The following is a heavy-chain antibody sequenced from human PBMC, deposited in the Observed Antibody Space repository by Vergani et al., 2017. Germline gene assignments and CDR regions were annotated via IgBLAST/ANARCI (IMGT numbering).Heavy chain of an antibody. CDR1: DSSIMTNPY. V-gene: IGHV4-38-2*01. CDR2: IHHSGDT. Sequence: QLQLQESGPGLVKPSETLTLTCDVSDSSIMTNPYWGWFRQSPGKGLEWIGCIHHSGDTHYNSSLKSRVSISIVSSSKFSLSLTSVTAAVTAIYYCARHRGSGGFFPSSYFYGMDVWGHGTTVTVSS. J-gene: IGHJ6*02. D-gene: IGHD3-10*01. CDR3: ARHRGSGGFFPSSYFYGMDV.